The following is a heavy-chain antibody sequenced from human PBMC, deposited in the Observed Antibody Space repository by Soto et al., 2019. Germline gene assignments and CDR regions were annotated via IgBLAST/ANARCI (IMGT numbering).Heavy chain of an antibody. J-gene: IGHJ4*02. V-gene: IGHV1-69*01. CDR2: IIPIFGTA. CDR3: AREVMITFGGVTVN. D-gene: IGHD3-16*01. CDR1: GGTFSSYA. Sequence: QVQLVQSGAEVKKPGSSVKVSCKASGGTFSSYAISWVRQAPGQGLEWMGGIIPIFGTANYAQKFQGRVTNTADQSTSTADMELSSLRSEDTAVYYCAREVMITFGGVTVNWGQGTLVTVSS.